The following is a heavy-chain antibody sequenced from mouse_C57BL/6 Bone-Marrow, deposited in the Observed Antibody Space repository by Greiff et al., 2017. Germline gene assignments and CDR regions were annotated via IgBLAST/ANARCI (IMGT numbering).Heavy chain of an antibody. Sequence: QVTLKVSGPGILQPSQTLSLTCSFSGFSLSTFGMGVGWIRQPSGKGLEWLAHIWWDDDKYYNTALKSRLTISKDTSKTQLFLKIANVDTADTATYYCARSHYYGSSSFDYWGQGTTLTVSS. D-gene: IGHD1-1*01. CDR3: ARSHYYGSSSFDY. CDR2: IWWDDDK. CDR1: GFSLSTFGMG. J-gene: IGHJ2*01. V-gene: IGHV8-8*01.